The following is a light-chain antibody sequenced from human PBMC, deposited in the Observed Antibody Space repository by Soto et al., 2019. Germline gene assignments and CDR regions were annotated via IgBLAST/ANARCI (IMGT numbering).Light chain of an antibody. CDR3: CSYAGRSPVV. V-gene: IGLV2-8*01. J-gene: IGLJ2*01. Sequence: QSVLTQPPSASGSPGQSVTISCTGTSSDVGAYNYVSWYQQHPGKAPQLMIFEVSKRPSGVPDRFSGSKSGNTASLTVSGLQAEDEADYYCCSYAGRSPVVFGGGTKLTVL. CDR2: EVS. CDR1: SSDVGAYNY.